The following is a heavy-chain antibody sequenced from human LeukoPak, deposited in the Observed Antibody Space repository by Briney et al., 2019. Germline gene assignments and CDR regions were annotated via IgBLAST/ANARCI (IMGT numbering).Heavy chain of an antibody. J-gene: IGHJ3*02. CDR3: ARDSIVGATMEAFDI. V-gene: IGHV3-7*01. D-gene: IGHD1-26*01. CDR1: GFTFSSYW. CDR2: IKQDGSEK. Sequence: GSLRLSCAASGFTFSSYWMSWVRQAPGKGLEWVANIKQDGSEKYYVDSVKGRFTISRDNAKNSLYLQMNSLRAEDTAVYYCARDSIVGATMEAFDIWGQGTMVTVSS.